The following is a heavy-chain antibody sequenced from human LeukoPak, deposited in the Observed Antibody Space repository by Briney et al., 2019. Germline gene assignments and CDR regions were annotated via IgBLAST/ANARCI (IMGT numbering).Heavy chain of an antibody. V-gene: IGHV3-30*04. CDR1: GFTFSSYA. D-gene: IGHD6-19*01. Sequence: AGGSLRLSCAASGFTFSSYAMHWVRQAPGKGLEWVAVISYDGSNKYYADSVKGRFTISRDNSKNTLYLQMNSLRAEDTAVYYCARDAVAGTEMTYYFDYWGQGTLVTVSS. CDR3: ARDAVAGTEMTYYFDY. J-gene: IGHJ4*02. CDR2: ISYDGSNK.